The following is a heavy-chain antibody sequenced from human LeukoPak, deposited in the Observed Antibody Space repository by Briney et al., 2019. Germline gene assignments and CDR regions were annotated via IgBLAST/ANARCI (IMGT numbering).Heavy chain of an antibody. J-gene: IGHJ3*02. D-gene: IGHD3-3*01. Sequence: PGESLKISCKGSGHSFTSYWIGWVRQMPGKGLEWMGIIYPGDSDTRYSPSFQGQVTISADKSISTAYLQWSSLKASDTAMYYCARPAYYDFWSGYLGDAFDIWGQGTMVTVSS. CDR1: GHSFTSYW. V-gene: IGHV5-51*03. CDR2: IYPGDSDT. CDR3: ARPAYYDFWSGYLGDAFDI.